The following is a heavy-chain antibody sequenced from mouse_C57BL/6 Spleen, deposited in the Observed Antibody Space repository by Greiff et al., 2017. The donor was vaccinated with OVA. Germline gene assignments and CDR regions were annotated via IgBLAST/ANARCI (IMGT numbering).Heavy chain of an antibody. D-gene: IGHD2-2*01. Sequence: VQLQQSGPELVKPGASVKISCKASGYAFSSSWMNWVKQRPGQGLEWIGRIYPGDGDTNYNGKFKGQATLTADKSSSTAYMQLSSLTSEDSAVYFCASFGYDGGFADWGQGTLVTVSA. CDR3: ASFGYDGGFAD. CDR2: IYPGDGDT. V-gene: IGHV1-82*01. CDR1: GYAFSSSW. J-gene: IGHJ3*01.